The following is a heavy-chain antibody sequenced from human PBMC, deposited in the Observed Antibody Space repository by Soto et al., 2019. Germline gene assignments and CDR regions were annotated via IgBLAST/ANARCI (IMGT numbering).Heavy chain of an antibody. D-gene: IGHD6-6*01. Sequence: TISVTWAVYGGTCSGYCWSWSRQRPGKRLEWIGEINHGGSTNYNPSLKSLVTISVDTSKNQFSLKLSSVTAADTAVYYCARCQVRSIAARRFNWFATRG. CDR3: ARCQVRSIAARRFNWFAT. V-gene: IGHV4-34*08. J-gene: IGHJ5*01. CDR2: INHGGST. CDR1: GGTCSGYC.